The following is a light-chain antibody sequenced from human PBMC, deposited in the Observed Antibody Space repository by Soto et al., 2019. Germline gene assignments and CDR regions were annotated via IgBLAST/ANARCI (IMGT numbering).Light chain of an antibody. J-gene: IGKJ2*01. CDR3: QQYSSSPYN. CDR1: QTISSTY. V-gene: IGKV3-20*01. Sequence: EVVLTQSPGTLSLSPGERATISCRASQTISSTYLAWYQHKPGQAPRLLIYGASSRATGIPDRFSGSGSGTDFTLTISRLEPEDFAVYYCQQYSSSPYNFGQGTKLEIK. CDR2: GAS.